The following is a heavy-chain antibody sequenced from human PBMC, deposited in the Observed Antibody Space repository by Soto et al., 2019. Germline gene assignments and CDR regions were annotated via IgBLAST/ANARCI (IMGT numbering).Heavy chain of an antibody. CDR1: GFTFGSYE. CDR3: ARVSGSNDNWFDT. J-gene: IGHJ5*02. D-gene: IGHD3-16*01. CDR2: ISTSGSAK. V-gene: IGHV3-48*03. Sequence: GGSLRLSCAASGFTFGSYEMNWVRQAPGKGLEWVSYISTSGSAKYYADSVKGRFTISRDNAKNSLYLQMNSLRAEDTAVYYCARVSGSNDNWFDTWGQGTLVTVSS.